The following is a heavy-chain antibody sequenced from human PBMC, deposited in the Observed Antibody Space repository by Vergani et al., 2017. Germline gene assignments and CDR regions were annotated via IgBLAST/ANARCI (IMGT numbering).Heavy chain of an antibody. D-gene: IGHD3-10*01. CDR1: GFTFSSYW. V-gene: IGHV3-74*01. CDR3: ARYGSGNYYYYYGMDV. Sequence: EVQLVESGGGLVQPGGSLRLSYAASGFTFSSYWMHWVRQAPGKGLVSVSYINSDGSTTSYADSVKGRITISRDNAKNTLYLQMNSLRAEDTAVYYCARYGSGNYYYYYGMDVWGQGTTVTVSS. J-gene: IGHJ6*02. CDR2: INSDGSTT.